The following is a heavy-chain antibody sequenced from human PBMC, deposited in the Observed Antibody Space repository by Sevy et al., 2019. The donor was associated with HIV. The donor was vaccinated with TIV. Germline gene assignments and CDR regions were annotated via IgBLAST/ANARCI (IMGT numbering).Heavy chain of an antibody. CDR3: ARVGIVVGGAFDI. CDR1: GFTFSSYS. J-gene: IGHJ3*02. CDR2: ISSSSSTI. V-gene: IGHV3-48*01. Sequence: GGSLRLSCAASGFTFSSYSMNWVRQAPGKGLEWVSYISSSSSTIYYADSVKDRFTISRDNAKNSLYLQMNSLRAEDTAVYYCARVGIVVGGAFDIWGQGTMVTVSS. D-gene: IGHD2-15*01.